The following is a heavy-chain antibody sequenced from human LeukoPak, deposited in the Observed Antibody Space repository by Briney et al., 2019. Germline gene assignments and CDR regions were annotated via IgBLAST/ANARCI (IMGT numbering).Heavy chain of an antibody. J-gene: IGHJ4*02. CDR3: ARDLDDRENWSGIFDY. V-gene: IGHV3-7*01. CDR1: GFTFSSYW. CDR2: IRHDGSEK. Sequence: GGSLRLSCAASGFTFSSYWMSWVRQAPGKGLEWVANIRHDGSEKNYVDSVKGRFTISRDNAQNTLYLQMNSLRAEDTAVYYCARDLDDRENWSGIFDYWGQGTLVTVSS. D-gene: IGHD1-1*01.